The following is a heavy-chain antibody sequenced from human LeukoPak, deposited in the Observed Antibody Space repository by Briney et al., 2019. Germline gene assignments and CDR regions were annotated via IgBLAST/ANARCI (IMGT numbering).Heavy chain of an antibody. CDR3: AKGPREIVATIFDY. CDR1: GFTFSSYS. V-gene: IGHV3-21*04. D-gene: IGHD5-12*01. CDR2: ISSSSSYI. Sequence: PGGSLRLSCAASGFTFSSYSMNWVRQAPGKGLEWVSSISSSSSYIYYADSVKGRFTISRDNAKNSLYLQMNSLRAEDTAVYYCAKGPREIVATIFDYWGQGTLVTVSS. J-gene: IGHJ4*02.